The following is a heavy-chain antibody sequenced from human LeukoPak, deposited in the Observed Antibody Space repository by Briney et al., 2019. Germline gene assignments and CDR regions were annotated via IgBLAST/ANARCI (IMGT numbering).Heavy chain of an antibody. V-gene: IGHV3-23*01. J-gene: IGHJ1*01. CDR3: AKHLSFDWLFLRNYGYFQH. Sequence: PGGSLRLSCAASGFTFSSYAMSGVRQAPGKGLEWVSAISGSGGSTYYADSVKGRFTISRDNSKNTLYLQMNSLRAEDTAVYYCAKHLSFDWLFLRNYGYFQHWGQGTLVTVSS. D-gene: IGHD3-9*01. CDR2: ISGSGGST. CDR1: GFTFSSYA.